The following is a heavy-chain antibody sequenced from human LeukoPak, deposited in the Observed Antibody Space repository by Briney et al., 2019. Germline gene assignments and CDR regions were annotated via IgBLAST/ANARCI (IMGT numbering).Heavy chain of an antibody. D-gene: IGHD3-16*01. J-gene: IGHJ6*03. Sequence: SETLSLTXAVYGGSFSDYSWSWIRQPPGKGLEWIGEINHSGSTNYNPSLKSRVTLSVDTSKNQFSLKLSSVTAADTAVYYCARAVSPGSVMGYYYYMDVWGKGTTVTVSS. V-gene: IGHV4-34*01. CDR2: INHSGST. CDR1: GGSFSDYS. CDR3: ARAVSPGSVMGYYYYMDV.